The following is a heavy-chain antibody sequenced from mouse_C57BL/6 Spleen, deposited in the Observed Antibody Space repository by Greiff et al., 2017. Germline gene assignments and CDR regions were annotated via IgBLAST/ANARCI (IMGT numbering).Heavy chain of an antibody. CDR3: ARGSHGYYFDY. CDR2: IDPSDSYT. CDR1: GYTFTSYW. D-gene: IGHD6-1*01. J-gene: IGHJ2*01. V-gene: IGHV1-69*01. Sequence: VQLQQPGAELVMPGASVKLSCKASGYTFTSYWMHWVKQRPGQGLEWIGEIDPSDSYTNYNQKFKGKSTLTVDKSSSTAYMQLSSLTSEDAAVYYCARGSHGYYFDYWGQGTTLTVSS.